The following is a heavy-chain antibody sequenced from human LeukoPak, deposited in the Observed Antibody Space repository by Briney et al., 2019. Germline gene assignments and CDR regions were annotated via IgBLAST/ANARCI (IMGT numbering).Heavy chain of an antibody. Sequence: GGSLRLSCATSGFTFDRYTIHWVRQAPGKGLEWVSLAGWAGGTTYYSDSVRGRFTISRDSGKNSVYLQMNSLTTDDTAFYFCAKELDTMFFDYWGQGALVAVSS. D-gene: IGHD3-10*02. CDR1: GFTFDRYT. J-gene: IGHJ4*02. V-gene: IGHV3-43*01. CDR3: AKELDTMFFDY. CDR2: AGWAGGTT.